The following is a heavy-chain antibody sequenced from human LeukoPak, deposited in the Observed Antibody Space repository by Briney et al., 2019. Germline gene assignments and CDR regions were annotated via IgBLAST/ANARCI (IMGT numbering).Heavy chain of an antibody. CDR1: GGSISSGGYY. V-gene: IGHV4-30-2*01. CDR3: ARSSGYSDAFDI. CDR2: IYHSGST. D-gene: IGHD3-22*01. J-gene: IGHJ3*02. Sequence: SETLSLTCTVSGGSISSGGYYWSWIRQPPGKGLEWIGYIYHSGSTYYNPSLKSRVTISVDRSKNQFSLKLSSVTAADTAVYYCARSSGYSDAFDIWGQGTMVTVSS.